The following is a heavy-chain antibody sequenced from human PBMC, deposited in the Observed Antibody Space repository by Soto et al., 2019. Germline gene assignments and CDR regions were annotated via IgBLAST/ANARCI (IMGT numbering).Heavy chain of an antibody. CDR3: ARDEYCISTSCALGSVYYYYYGMDV. Sequence: GGSLRLSCAASGFTFSSYSMNWVRQAPGKGLEWVSYISSISSTIYYADSVKGRFTISRDNAKNSLYLQMNSLRDEDTAVYYCARDEYCISTSCALGSVYYYYYGMDVWGQGTTVTVSS. D-gene: IGHD2-2*01. CDR1: GFTFSSYS. J-gene: IGHJ6*02. CDR2: ISSISSTI. V-gene: IGHV3-48*02.